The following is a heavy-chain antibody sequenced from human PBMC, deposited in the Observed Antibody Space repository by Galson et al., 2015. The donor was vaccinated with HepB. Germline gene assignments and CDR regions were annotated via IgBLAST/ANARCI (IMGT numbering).Heavy chain of an antibody. Sequence: SLRLSCAASGFTFSSYSMNWVRQAPGKGLEWASYISSSSSTIYYADSVKGRFTISRDNAKNSLYLQMNSLRDEDTAVYYCARDSYYDSSGYYSLYFDYWGQGTLVTVSS. J-gene: IGHJ4*02. CDR1: GFTFSSYS. V-gene: IGHV3-48*02. CDR2: ISSSSSTI. D-gene: IGHD3-22*01. CDR3: ARDSYYDSSGYYSLYFDY.